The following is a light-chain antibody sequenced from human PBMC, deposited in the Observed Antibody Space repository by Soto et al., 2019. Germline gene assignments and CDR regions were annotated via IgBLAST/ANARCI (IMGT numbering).Light chain of an antibody. Sequence: IELTQCHGPRSLSPGARAALACSGSQSVSSYLAWYQQKPAQAPRLLIYDASNRANGIPARFSGSGCGTEFFLPISSIETDDFLVSYCQQRNNWHTITFGQGTKVDIK. CDR3: QQRNNWHTIT. V-gene: IGKV3-11*01. CDR2: DAS. J-gene: IGKJ1*01. CDR1: QSVSSY.